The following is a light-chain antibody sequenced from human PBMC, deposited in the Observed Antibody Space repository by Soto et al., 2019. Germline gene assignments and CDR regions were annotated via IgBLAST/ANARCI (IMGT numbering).Light chain of an antibody. CDR2: DDS. V-gene: IGLV3-21*02. CDR3: QVWDSSSEYPL. J-gene: IGLJ3*02. CDR1: GIGSRS. Sequence: SYELTQPPSVSVAPGQTARITCGGNGIGSRSVHWYQQKPGQAPVLVLYDDSDRPTGIPERFSGFNSGNTAILTISRVEAGDEADYYCQVWDSSSEYPLFGGGTKLTVL.